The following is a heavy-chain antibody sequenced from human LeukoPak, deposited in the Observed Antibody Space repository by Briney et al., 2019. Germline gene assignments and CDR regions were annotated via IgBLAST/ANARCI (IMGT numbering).Heavy chain of an antibody. CDR2: IHPNSGGT. CDR3: ARAPVGGPLRFSDY. CDR1: GYTFTGYY. J-gene: IGHJ4*02. Sequence: ASVKVPCKASGYTFTGYYIHWVRQAPGQGLEWMGWIHPNSGGTNFVQKFQGRVTMTRDSSISTAYMEVSSLRSDDTAVYYCARAPVGGPLRFSDYWGQGTLVTVSS. D-gene: IGHD3-3*01. V-gene: IGHV1-2*02.